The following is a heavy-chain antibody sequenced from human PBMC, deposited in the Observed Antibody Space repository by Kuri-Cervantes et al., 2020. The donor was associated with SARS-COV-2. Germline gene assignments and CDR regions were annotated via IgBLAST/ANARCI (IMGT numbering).Heavy chain of an antibody. CDR2: IYYSGST. CDR3: ARFPHFDY. CDR1: GGSISSSSYY. Sequence: GSLRLSCTVSGGSISSSSYYWGWLRQPPGKGLEWIGSIYYSGSTYYNPSLKSRVTISVDTSKNQFSLKLSSVTAADTAVYYCARFPHFDYWGQGTLVTVSS. V-gene: IGHV4-39*01. J-gene: IGHJ4*02.